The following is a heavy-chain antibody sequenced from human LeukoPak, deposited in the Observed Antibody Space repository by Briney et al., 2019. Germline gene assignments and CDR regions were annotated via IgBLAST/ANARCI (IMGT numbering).Heavy chain of an antibody. CDR2: ISGSGSTI. D-gene: IGHD2-2*01. CDR1: GFTFSSYE. CDR3: AREDYQGTIGY. V-gene: IGHV3-48*03. J-gene: IGHJ4*02. Sequence: PGGSLRLSCAASGFTFSSYEMNWVRQAPGKGLEWVSAISGSGSTIYYADSVKGRFTISRDNAKNSLYLQMNSLRAEDTAVYYCAREDYQGTIGYWGQGTLVTVSS.